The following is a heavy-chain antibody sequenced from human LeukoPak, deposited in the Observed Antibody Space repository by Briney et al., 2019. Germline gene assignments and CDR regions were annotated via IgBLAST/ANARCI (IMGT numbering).Heavy chain of an antibody. D-gene: IGHD3/OR15-3a*01. V-gene: IGHV3-7*05. CDR1: GITFSGNW. J-gene: IGHJ4*02. CDR3: ARDRDWSFDF. Sequence: GGSLRLSCADSGITFSGNWMSWVRQAPGKGLEWVAHIKPDGSEKYYVDSVRGRFTISRDNAENSLYLEMNSLRAEDTAVYYCARDRDWSFDFWGQGTLVTVSS. CDR2: IKPDGSEK.